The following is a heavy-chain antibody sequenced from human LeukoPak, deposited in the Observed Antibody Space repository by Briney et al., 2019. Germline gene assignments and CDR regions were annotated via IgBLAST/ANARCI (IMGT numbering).Heavy chain of an antibody. CDR1: GFTVSSNY. CDR3: ARDPPPPGARFRGY. V-gene: IGHV3-66*01. Sequence: GGSLRLSCAASGFTVSSNYMSWVRQAPGKGLEWVSVIYSGGSTYYADSVKGRFTISRDNSKNTLYLQMNSLRAEDTAVYYCARDPPPPGARFRGYWGQGTLVTVSS. J-gene: IGHJ4*02. D-gene: IGHD3-3*01. CDR2: IYSGGST.